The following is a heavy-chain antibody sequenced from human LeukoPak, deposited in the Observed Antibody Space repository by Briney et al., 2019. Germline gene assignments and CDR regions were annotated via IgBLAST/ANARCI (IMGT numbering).Heavy chain of an antibody. CDR3: AKDSGPGYSYGYIDY. CDR2: ISGNGVST. J-gene: IGHJ4*02. D-gene: IGHD5-18*01. Sequence: HPGGSLRLSCAASGFTFSSCAMGWVRQASVKGLEWVSAISGNGVSTYYADSVEGRFTISRDNSKNTLYLQMNSLRAEDTAVYYCAKDSGPGYSYGYIDYWGQGTLVTVSS. CDR1: GFTFSSCA. V-gene: IGHV3-23*01.